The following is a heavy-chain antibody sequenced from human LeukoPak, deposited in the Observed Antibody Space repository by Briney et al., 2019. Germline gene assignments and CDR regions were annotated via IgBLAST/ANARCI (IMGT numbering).Heavy chain of an antibody. J-gene: IGHJ4*02. CDR3: AKGHFYGSGSHIDY. CDR1: RFTFSSYG. CDR2: ISYDGSNK. V-gene: IGHV3-30*18. D-gene: IGHD3-10*01. Sequence: GGSLRLSCAASRFTFSSYGMHWVRQAPGKGLEWVALISYDGSNKYFADSVKGRFTVSRDNSKNILYLQMSSLRAEDTAVYYCAKGHFYGSGSHIDYWGQGTLVTVSS.